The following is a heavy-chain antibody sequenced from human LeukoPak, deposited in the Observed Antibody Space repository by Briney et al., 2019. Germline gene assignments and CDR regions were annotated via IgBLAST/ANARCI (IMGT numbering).Heavy chain of an antibody. J-gene: IGHJ4*02. CDR3: ARWIPSTNSFDY. Sequence: PSETLSLTCTVSGGSITTNYWSSIRQPPGKGLEWIGYIYYTGSTNYNPPLKSRVTISADTSKNQFSLRLNSVTAADTAVYYCARWIPSTNSFDYWGQGTLVTVSS. V-gene: IGHV4-59*01. D-gene: IGHD2/OR15-2a*01. CDR2: IYYTGST. CDR1: GGSITTNY.